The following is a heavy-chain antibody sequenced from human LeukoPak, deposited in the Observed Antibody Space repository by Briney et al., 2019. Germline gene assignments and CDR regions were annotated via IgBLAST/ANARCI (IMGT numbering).Heavy chain of an antibody. CDR2: INPNSGGT. J-gene: IGHJ5*02. D-gene: IGHD1-1*01. Sequence: ASVKVSCKASGYTFTGYYMHWVRQAPGQGLEWMGWINPNSGGTNYAQKFQGRVTMTRDTSISTGYMELSRLRSGDTAVYYCARGGAVLGTKYNWFDPWGQGTLVTVSS. CDR3: ARGGAVLGTKYNWFDP. CDR1: GYTFTGYY. V-gene: IGHV1-2*02.